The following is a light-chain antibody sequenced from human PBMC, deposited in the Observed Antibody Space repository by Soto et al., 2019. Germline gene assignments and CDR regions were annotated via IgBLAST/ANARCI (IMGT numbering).Light chain of an antibody. V-gene: IGKV1-33*01. Sequence: DIQMTQSPSSLSASVGDRVTITCQASQNINNYLNWYQQKTGRAPKLLIYDASNLEAGVPSRFRGSGSGTDFTFTISRLQPEDIATYYCQQSYSTPLTFGGGTKVEIK. CDR3: QQSYSTPLT. CDR2: DAS. CDR1: QNINNY. J-gene: IGKJ4*02.